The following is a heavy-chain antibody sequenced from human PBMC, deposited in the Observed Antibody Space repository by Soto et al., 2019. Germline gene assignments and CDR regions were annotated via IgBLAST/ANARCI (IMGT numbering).Heavy chain of an antibody. V-gene: IGHV1-8*01. J-gene: IGHJ5*02. D-gene: IGHD2-15*01. Sequence: QVQLVQSGAEAKRPGASVKVFCKASGYTFTTHDIHWVRQAPGQGLEWMGWMNTNTNSTDCAQKFQGRVTLTWNTSISTAYLELRRLKFDDTAVYYCAREVVEVVETTSLWFDPWGQGTLVTVSS. CDR3: AREVVEVVETTSLWFDP. CDR2: MNTNTNST. CDR1: GYTFTTHD.